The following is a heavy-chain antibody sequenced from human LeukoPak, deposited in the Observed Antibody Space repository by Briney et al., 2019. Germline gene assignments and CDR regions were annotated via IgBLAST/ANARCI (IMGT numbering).Heavy chain of an antibody. D-gene: IGHD6-13*01. CDR2: IRGSGGST. CDR3: AKGAEQQLVLGDNWFDP. CDR1: GFTFSRYA. J-gene: IGHJ5*02. Sequence: GGSLRLSCAASGFTFSRYAMSWVRQAPGKGLEWVSAIRGSGGSTYYADSVKGRFTIPRDNSENMLYLQMNSLRAEVTAVYYYAKGAEQQLVLGDNWFDPWGQGTLVTVSS. V-gene: IGHV3-23*01.